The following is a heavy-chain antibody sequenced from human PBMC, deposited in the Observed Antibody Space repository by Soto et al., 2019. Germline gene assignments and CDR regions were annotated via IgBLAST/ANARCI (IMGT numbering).Heavy chain of an antibody. CDR1: GGTFSSYA. CDR3: ARDIYVDYLAHWYFDL. J-gene: IGHJ2*01. Sequence: QVQLVQSGAEVKKPGSSVKVSCKASGGTFSSYAISWVRQAPGQGLEWMGGIIPIFGTANYAQKFQGRVTITADESTSTAYMELRSLRSEDTAVYYCARDIYVDYLAHWYFDLWGRGTLVTVSS. D-gene: IGHD3-16*01. CDR2: IIPIFGTA. V-gene: IGHV1-69*12.